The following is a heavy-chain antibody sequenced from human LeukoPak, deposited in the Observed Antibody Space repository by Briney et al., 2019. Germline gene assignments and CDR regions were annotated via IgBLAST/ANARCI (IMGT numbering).Heavy chain of an antibody. J-gene: IGHJ4*02. CDR3: AKSFFDISGHPGHFDS. Sequence: RSLRLSCAASGFTFSSYALSWVRQAPGKGLEWVSAISGSGYSTFYADSVTGRFTISRDNSKNTLYLQLNSLRGEDTAVYYSAKSFFDISGHPGHFDSWGQGALVTVSS. CDR2: ISGSGYST. CDR1: GFTFSSYA. V-gene: IGHV3-23*01. D-gene: IGHD3-22*01.